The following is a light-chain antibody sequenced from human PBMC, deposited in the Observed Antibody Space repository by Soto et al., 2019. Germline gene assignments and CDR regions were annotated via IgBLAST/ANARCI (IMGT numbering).Light chain of an antibody. J-gene: IGKJ1*01. V-gene: IGKV3-20*01. CDR1: QGVSASH. CDR3: QQYGNSPRT. CDR2: GAS. Sequence: EVVLTQSPGTLSLSPGEKATLSCRASQGVSASHLAWYQQKPGQAPRLLIYGASSRATGIPERFSGSGSGTDFTLTISRLEPADFAVYYCQQYGNSPRTFGQGTKVEIK.